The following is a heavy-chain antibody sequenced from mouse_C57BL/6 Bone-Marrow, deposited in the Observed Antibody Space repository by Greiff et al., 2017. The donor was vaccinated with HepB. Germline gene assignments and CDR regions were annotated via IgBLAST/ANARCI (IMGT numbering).Heavy chain of an antibody. CDR3: ARGNY. CDR1: GYSFTGYY. CDR2: INPSTGGT. J-gene: IGHJ3*01. Sequence: VQLQQSGPELVKPGASVKISCKASGYSFTGYYMNWVKQSPEKSLEWIGEINPSTGGTTYNQKFKAKATLTVDKSASTAYMQLKGLTSEDSAVYYCARGNYWGQGTLVTVSA. V-gene: IGHV1-42*01.